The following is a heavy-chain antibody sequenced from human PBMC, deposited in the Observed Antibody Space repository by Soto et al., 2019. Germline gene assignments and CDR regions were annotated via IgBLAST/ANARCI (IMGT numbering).Heavy chain of an antibody. V-gene: IGHV3-30*03. D-gene: IGHD2-15*01. CDR2: ISIDGTNK. CDR3: AGKVASGY. J-gene: IGHJ4*02. Sequence: GSLRLSCAASGFTFSTYAMHWVRQAPGKGLEWVAVISIDGTNKYYADSVKGRFTISRDNSKNTLYLQMNSLRPEDTAVYYCAGKVASGYWGQGTLVTVSS. CDR1: GFTFSTYA.